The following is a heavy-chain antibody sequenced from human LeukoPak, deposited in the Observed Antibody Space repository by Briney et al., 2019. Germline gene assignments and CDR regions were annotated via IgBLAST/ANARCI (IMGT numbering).Heavy chain of an antibody. CDR1: GGSIRSSSYY. Sequence: PSETLSLTCTVSGGSIRSSSYYGGWIRQPPGKGLEWIGSIYYSGSTYYNPSLKSRVTISVDTSKNQFSLKLSSVPAADTAVYYCARHSSGWIYYFDYWGQGTLVTVSS. CDR3: ARHSSGWIYYFDY. D-gene: IGHD6-19*01. CDR2: IYYSGST. V-gene: IGHV4-39*01. J-gene: IGHJ4*02.